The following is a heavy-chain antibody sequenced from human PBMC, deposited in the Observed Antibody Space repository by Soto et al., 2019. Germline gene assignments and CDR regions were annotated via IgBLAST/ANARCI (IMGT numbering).Heavy chain of an antibody. CDR3: ARVLDYYDSSGYYYGGDY. Sequence: QVPLVQSGAEVKKPGASVKVSCKASGYTFTSYGISWVRQAPGQGLEWMGWISAYNGNTNYAQKLQGRVTMTTDTSTSTAYMELRSLRSDDTAVYYCARVLDYYDSSGYYYGGDYWGQGTLVTVSS. CDR2: ISAYNGNT. J-gene: IGHJ4*02. V-gene: IGHV1-18*01. CDR1: GYTFTSYG. D-gene: IGHD3-22*01.